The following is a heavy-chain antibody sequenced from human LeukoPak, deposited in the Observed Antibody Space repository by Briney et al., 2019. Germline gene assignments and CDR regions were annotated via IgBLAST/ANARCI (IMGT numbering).Heavy chain of an antibody. CDR3: ARDVSDTAMVAPEFDY. V-gene: IGHV3-21*01. Sequence: GGSLRLSCAASGFTFSSYSMNWVRQAPGKGLEWVSSISSSSSYIYYADSVKGRFTISRANAKNSLYLQMNSLRAEDTAVYYCARDVSDTAMVAPEFDYWGQGTLVTVSS. CDR1: GFTFSSYS. D-gene: IGHD5-18*01. CDR2: ISSSSSYI. J-gene: IGHJ4*02.